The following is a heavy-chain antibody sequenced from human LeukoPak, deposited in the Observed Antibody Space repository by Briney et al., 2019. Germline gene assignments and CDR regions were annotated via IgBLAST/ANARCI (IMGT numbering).Heavy chain of an antibody. V-gene: IGHV3-30*04. D-gene: IGHD1-1*01. CDR3: ARRGTGHGMDV. Sequence: PGGSLRLSCAASGFTFSSYAMHWVRQAPGKGLEWVAVISYDRSNKYYADSVKGRFTISRDNAKNTLFLQMNSLRAEDTAVYYCARRGTGHGMDVWGQGTTVIVSS. J-gene: IGHJ6*02. CDR2: ISYDRSNK. CDR1: GFTFSSYA.